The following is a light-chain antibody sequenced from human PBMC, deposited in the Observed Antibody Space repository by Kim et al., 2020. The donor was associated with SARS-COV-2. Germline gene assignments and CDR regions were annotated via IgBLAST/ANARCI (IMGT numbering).Light chain of an antibody. J-gene: IGLJ1*01. Sequence: QSVLTQPPSASGTPGQRVSISCSGSNSNIGTNTVNWYQQLPGTAPKLLMYTNNQRPSGVPDRFSGSKSDTSASLAISGLQSEDEADYYCASWDDSLNGYGFGTGTKVTVL. CDR2: TNN. CDR3: ASWDDSLNGYG. CDR1: NSNIGTNT. V-gene: IGLV1-44*01.